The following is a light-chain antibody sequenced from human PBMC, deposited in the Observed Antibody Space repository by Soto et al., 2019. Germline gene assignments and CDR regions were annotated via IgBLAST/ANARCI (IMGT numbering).Light chain of an antibody. CDR2: DVS. V-gene: IGLV2-14*03. J-gene: IGLJ2*01. CDR3: SSYSTSGTLVI. Sequence: QSALTQPASVSGSPGQSITISCTGTSSDVGDYNYVSWYQQHPGKAPKLMIYDVSHRPSGVSNRFSGSKSGNTASLTISGLQAEDEADYYCSSYSTSGTLVIFGGGTKLTVL. CDR1: SSDVGDYNY.